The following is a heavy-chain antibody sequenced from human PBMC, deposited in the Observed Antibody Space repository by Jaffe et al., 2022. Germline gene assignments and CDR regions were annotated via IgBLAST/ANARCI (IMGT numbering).Heavy chain of an antibody. CDR3: AGAPWNRGP. Sequence: QVHLQQSGPGLVKPSQTLSLTCAISGDTVSSNSATWNWIRQSPSRGLEWLGRTYYRSKWYNDYAVSVRSRIIINADTSKNQFSLQLNSVTPEDTAVYYCAGAPWNRGPWGQGTLVTVSS. CDR1: GDTVSSNSAT. CDR2: TYYRSKWYN. V-gene: IGHV6-1*01. D-gene: IGHD1-1*01. J-gene: IGHJ5*02.